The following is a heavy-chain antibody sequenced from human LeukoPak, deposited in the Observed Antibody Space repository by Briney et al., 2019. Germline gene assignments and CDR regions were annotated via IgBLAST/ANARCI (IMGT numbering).Heavy chain of an antibody. Sequence: GGSLRLSCTASGFTFGDYAMGWFRQAPGKGLEWVGFIRSKAYGGTTEYAASVKGRFTISRDDSKSIAYLQMNSLKTEDTAVYYCTRDWRIRYYDSSGYSDYWGQGTLVTVSS. D-gene: IGHD3-22*01. V-gene: IGHV3-49*03. CDR2: IRSKAYGGTT. J-gene: IGHJ4*02. CDR3: TRDWRIRYYDSSGYSDY. CDR1: GFTFGDYA.